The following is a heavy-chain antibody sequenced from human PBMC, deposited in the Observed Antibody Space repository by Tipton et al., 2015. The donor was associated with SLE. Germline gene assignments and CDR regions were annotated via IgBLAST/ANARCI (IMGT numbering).Heavy chain of an antibody. CDR2: IYTTGST. D-gene: IGHD2-8*01. J-gene: IGHJ4*02. Sequence: TLSLTCTVSGGSISRGSYYWNWIRQPAGKGLGWIGHIYTTGSTNYNPSLKSRVTISVDTSKNHFSLRLNSVTAADTAVYYCAMRRPQFWCFDYWGQGNLVSVSS. V-gene: IGHV4-61*09. CDR3: AMRRPQFWCFDY. CDR1: GGSISRGSYY.